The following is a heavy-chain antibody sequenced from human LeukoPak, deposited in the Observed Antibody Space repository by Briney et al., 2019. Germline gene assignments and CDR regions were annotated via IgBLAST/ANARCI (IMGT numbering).Heavy chain of an antibody. CDR3: AREAYYYGSGIHNDAFDI. V-gene: IGHV4-59*12. CDR2: IYYSGST. J-gene: IGHJ3*02. Sequence: SETLSLTCTVSGGSISSYYWSWIRQPPGKGLEWIGYIYYSGSTNYNPSLKSRVTISVDTSKNQFSLKLSSVTAADTAVYYCAREAYYYGSGIHNDAFDIWGQGTVVTVSS. D-gene: IGHD3-10*01. CDR1: GGSISSYY.